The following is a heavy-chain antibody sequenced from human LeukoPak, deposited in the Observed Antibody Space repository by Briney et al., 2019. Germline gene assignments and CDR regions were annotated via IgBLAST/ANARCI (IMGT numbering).Heavy chain of an antibody. J-gene: IGHJ4*02. CDR3: ASCYCSGGSCSDY. CDR2: IYYSGST. Sequence: SETLSLICTVSGGSISSYYWSWIRQPPGKGLGWIGYIYYSGSTNYNPSLKSRVTISVDTSKNQFSLKLSSVTAADTAVYYCASCYCSGGSCSDYWGQGTLVTVSS. V-gene: IGHV4-59*01. CDR1: GGSISSYY. D-gene: IGHD2-15*01.